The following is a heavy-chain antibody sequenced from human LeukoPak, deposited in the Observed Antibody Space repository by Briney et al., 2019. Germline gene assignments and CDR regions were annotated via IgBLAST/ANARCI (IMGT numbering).Heavy chain of an antibody. Sequence: GGXLRLSCAASGFIFSNYAMSWVRQTPGKGLEWVSSISGSSDYKFYEDSVKGRFTISRDNSKKTLYLQMNSLRAEDTAIYYCAKDRPNYYGSNGHYYTRDGDYWGQGTLVTVSS. CDR1: GFIFSNYA. D-gene: IGHD3-22*01. CDR3: AKDRPNYYGSNGHYYTRDGDY. V-gene: IGHV3-23*01. J-gene: IGHJ4*02. CDR2: ISGSSDYK.